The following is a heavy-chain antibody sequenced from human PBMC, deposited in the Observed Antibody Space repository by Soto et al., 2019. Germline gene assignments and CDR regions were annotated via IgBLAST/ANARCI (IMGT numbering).Heavy chain of an antibody. V-gene: IGHV3-7*02. J-gene: IGHJ4*02. CDR2: IKQDGSEK. CDR3: AMFVVDSSASSVSVLDH. CDR1: GFTFSSYW. Sequence: PGGSLRLSCAASGFTFSSYWMSWVGEAPGKGLEWVANIKQDGSEKYYVDSVKGRFTISRDNAKNSLYLQMNSLRAEDTAVYYCAMFVVDSSASSVSVLDHCGQVPRATVSS. D-gene: IGHD2-15*01.